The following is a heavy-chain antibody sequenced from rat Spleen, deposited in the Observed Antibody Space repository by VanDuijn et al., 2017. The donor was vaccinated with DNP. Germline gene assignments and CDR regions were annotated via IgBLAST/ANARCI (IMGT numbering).Heavy chain of an antibody. D-gene: IGHD1-7*01. CDR1: GFTFSDYA. J-gene: IGHJ3*01. Sequence: EVQLVESGGGLVQPGRSLKLSCAASGFTFSDYAMAWVRQSPTKGLEWVATIIYDGSSTYYRDSVRGRFTISRDYARSTLYLQMDSLRSEDTATYYCATSSYFGYDYGFAYWGQGTLVTVSS. V-gene: IGHV5S10*01. CDR2: IIYDGSST. CDR3: ATSSYFGYDYGFAY.